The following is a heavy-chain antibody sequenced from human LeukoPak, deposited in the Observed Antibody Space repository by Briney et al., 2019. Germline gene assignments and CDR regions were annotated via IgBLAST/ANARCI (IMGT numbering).Heavy chain of an antibody. CDR2: IIPIFGTA. CDR1: GGTFSGCA. V-gene: IGHV1-69*05. Sequence: SVKVSCKASGGTFSGCAISWVRQAPGQGLEWMGGIIPIFGTANYAQKFQGRVTITTDESTSTAYMELSSLRSEDTAVYYCARGITAAAPDYWGQGTLVTVSS. D-gene: IGHD6-13*01. J-gene: IGHJ4*02. CDR3: ARGITAAAPDY.